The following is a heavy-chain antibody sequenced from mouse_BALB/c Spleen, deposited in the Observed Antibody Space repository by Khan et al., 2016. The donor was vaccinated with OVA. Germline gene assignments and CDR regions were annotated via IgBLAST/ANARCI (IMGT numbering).Heavy chain of an antibody. CDR2: ISSGGDYT. CDR3: ADHLTGSFAY. D-gene: IGHD4-1*01. J-gene: IGHJ3*01. CDR1: GFTFSSYS. V-gene: IGHV5-6*01. Sequence: EVELVESGGDLVKPGGSLKLSCAASGFTFSSYSMSWVRQTPDKRLEWVASISSGGDYTYYPDSVTGRFTISRDNAKYSHDLQRRSLKSEATAMYYCADHLTGSFAYWCQGTLVTVSA.